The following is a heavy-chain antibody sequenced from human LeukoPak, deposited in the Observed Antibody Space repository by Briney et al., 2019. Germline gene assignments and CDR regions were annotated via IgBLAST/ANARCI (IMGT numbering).Heavy chain of an antibody. CDR1: DGSFSGYY. D-gene: IGHD3-3*01. CDR2: INHSGST. V-gene: IGHV4-34*01. CDR3: ATQYYDFWSGSATVDY. J-gene: IGHJ4*02. Sequence: SETLSLTCAVYDGSFSGYYWSWIRQPPGKGLEWIGEINHSGSTNFNPSLKSRVTISVDTSKNQFSLKLSSVTAADTAVYYCATQYYDFWSGSATVDYWGQGTLATVSS.